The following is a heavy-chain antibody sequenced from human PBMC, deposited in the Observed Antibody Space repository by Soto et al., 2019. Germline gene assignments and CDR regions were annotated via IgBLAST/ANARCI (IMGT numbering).Heavy chain of an antibody. CDR3: AKDPDTAMVGSYYYYGMDV. J-gene: IGHJ6*02. Sequence: GGSLRLSCAASGFTFSSYGMHWVRQAPGKGLEWVAVISYDGSNKYYADSVKGRFTISRDNSKNTLYLQMNSLRAEDTAVYYCAKDPDTAMVGSYYYYGMDVWGQGTTVTVSS. V-gene: IGHV3-30*18. CDR2: ISYDGSNK. D-gene: IGHD5-18*01. CDR1: GFTFSSYG.